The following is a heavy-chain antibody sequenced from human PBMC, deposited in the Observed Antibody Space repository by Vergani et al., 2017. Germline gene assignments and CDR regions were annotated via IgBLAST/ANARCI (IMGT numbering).Heavy chain of an antibody. D-gene: IGHD6-13*01. CDR3: ARGQRSSWKHNWFDP. V-gene: IGHV1-8*02. J-gene: IGHJ5*02. Sequence: QVQLVQSGAEVKKPGSSVKVSCKASGGTFSSYAINWVRQATGQGLEWMGWMNPNSGNTGYAQKFQGRVTMTRNTSISTAYMELSSLRSEDTAVYYCARGQRSSWKHNWFDPWGQGTLVTVSS. CDR2: MNPNSGNT. CDR1: GGTFSSYA.